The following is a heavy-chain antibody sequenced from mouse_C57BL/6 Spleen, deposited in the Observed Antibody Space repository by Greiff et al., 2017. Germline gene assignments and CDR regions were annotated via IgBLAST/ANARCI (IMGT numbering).Heavy chain of an antibody. CDR2: ILPGSGST. Sequence: QVQLQQSGAELMKPGASVKLSCKATGYTFTGYWIEWVKQRPGHGLEWIGEILPGSGSTNYNEKFKGKATFTADTSSNTTYMQRISLTTYGSAICDSARPGGNSQGAYWGQGTLVTVSA. CDR3: ARPGGNSQGAY. CDR1: GYTFTGYW. V-gene: IGHV1-9*01. J-gene: IGHJ3*01. D-gene: IGHD2-12*01.